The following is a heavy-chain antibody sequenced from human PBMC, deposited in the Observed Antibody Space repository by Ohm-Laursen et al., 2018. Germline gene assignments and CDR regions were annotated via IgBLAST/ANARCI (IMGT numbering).Heavy chain of an antibody. CDR3: AREGGAGYASTYLDS. J-gene: IGHJ4*02. CDR1: GLTLKSYS. Sequence: SLRLSCSASGLTLKSYSMNWVRQAPGKGLEWVAVISFDGSAKLYTDSVKGRFAISRDDSKDTLFLQMNSLRLEDTALYYCAREGGAGYASTYLDSWGRGTPVTVSS. CDR2: ISFDGSAK. V-gene: IGHV3-30*03. D-gene: IGHD3-16*01.